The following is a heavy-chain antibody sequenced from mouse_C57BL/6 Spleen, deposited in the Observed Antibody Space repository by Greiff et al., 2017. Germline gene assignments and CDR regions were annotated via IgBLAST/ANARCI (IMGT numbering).Heavy chain of an antibody. J-gene: IGHJ4*01. D-gene: IGHD2-5*01. CDR3: ARDYSNYDAMDY. V-gene: IGHV1-81*01. CDR2: IYPRSGNT. Sequence: QVQLQQSGAELARPGASVKLSCKASGYTFTSYGISWVKQRTGQGLEWIGEIYPRSGNTYYNEKFQGKATLTADKSSSTAYMELRSLTSEDSAVYFCARDYSNYDAMDYWGQGTSVTVSS. CDR1: GYTFTSYG.